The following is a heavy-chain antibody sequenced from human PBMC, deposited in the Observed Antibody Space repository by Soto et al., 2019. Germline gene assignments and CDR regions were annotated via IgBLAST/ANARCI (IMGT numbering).Heavy chain of an antibody. CDR2: SYHGASS. V-gene: IGHV4-38-2*01. CDR3: VRVAGSSSWYETDS. J-gene: IGHJ4*02. CDR1: GYSISSGYY. D-gene: IGHD6-13*01. Sequence: KPSETLSLTCAVSGYSISSGYYWGWIRQPPGKGLEWIGTSYHGASSYYNPSLRSRITISLDTSNNQFSLKLSSVTAADTAVYFCVRVAGSSSWYETDSWGPGTLVTVSS.